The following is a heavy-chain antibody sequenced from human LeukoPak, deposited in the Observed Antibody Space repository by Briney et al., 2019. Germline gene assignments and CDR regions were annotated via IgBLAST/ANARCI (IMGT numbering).Heavy chain of an antibody. CDR2: IYTSGST. V-gene: IGHV4-61*02. CDR3: ARERLGFEDY. CDR1: GGSISSGSYY. J-gene: IGHJ4*02. Sequence: SETLSLTCTVSGGSISSGSYYWSWIRQPAGKGLEWIGRIYTSGSTNYNPFLKSRVTISVDTSKNQFSLKLSSVTAADTAVYYCARERLGFEDYWGQGTLITVSS. D-gene: IGHD5-12*01.